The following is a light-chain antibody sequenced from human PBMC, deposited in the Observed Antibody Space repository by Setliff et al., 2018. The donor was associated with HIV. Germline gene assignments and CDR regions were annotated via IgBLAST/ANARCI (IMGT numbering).Light chain of an antibody. CDR1: SSDVGGYRY. CDR3: SSFTSSNTLV. CDR2: AVS. V-gene: IGLV2-14*01. Sequence: QSVLTQPASVSGSPGQSITISCSGTSSDVGGYRYVSWYQQFPGKAPKLIIYAVSNRPSGVSNRFSGSKSGNTASLTISGLQAEDEDDYYCSSFTSSNTLVFGGGTKVTVL. J-gene: IGLJ3*02.